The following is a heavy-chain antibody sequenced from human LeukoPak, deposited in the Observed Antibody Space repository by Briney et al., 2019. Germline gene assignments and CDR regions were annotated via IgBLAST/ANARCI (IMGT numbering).Heavy chain of an antibody. J-gene: IGHJ4*02. V-gene: IGHV3-9*01. D-gene: IGHD1-26*01. Sequence: GGSLRLSCAASGFTFDDYAMHWVRQAPGKGLEWVSGISWNSGSIGYADSVKGRFTISRDNSKNTLYLQMNSLRAEDTAVYYCAKDPSGSYSTDFDYWGQGTLVTVSS. CDR2: ISWNSGSI. CDR3: AKDPSGSYSTDFDY. CDR1: GFTFDDYA.